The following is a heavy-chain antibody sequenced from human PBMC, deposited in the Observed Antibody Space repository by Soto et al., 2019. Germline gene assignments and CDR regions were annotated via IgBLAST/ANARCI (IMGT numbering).Heavy chain of an antibody. CDR2: MNPNSGNT. CDR3: ALCTSYFDFWRGYYHPYYYYYYMDV. CDR1: VYTFTSYD. J-gene: IGHJ6*03. D-gene: IGHD3-3*01. Sequence: ASVTVSCKGSVYTFTSYDINWVRQAAGQGLEWMGWMNPNSGNTGYAQKFQGRVTMTRNTSISTAYMELSRLRSEDTAVYYRALCTSYFDFWRGYYHPYYYYYYMDVWGKGTTVTVS. V-gene: IGHV1-8*01.